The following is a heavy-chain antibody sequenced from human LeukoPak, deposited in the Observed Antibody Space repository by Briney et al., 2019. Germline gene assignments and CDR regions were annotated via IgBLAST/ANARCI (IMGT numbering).Heavy chain of an antibody. Sequence: SGGSLRLSCAASGFTFSTYGMHWVRQAPGKGLEWVAFIRSDGSNKYYADSVKGRFTISRDASKNTLFVEINSLRAEDTAVYYCAKDLHPMVRAKTFDCWGQGTLVTVSS. V-gene: IGHV3-30*02. D-gene: IGHD1-26*01. CDR3: AKDLHPMVRAKTFDC. J-gene: IGHJ4*02. CDR1: GFTFSTYG. CDR2: IRSDGSNK.